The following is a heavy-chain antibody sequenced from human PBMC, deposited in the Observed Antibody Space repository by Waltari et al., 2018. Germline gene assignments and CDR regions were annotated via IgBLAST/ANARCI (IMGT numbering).Heavy chain of an antibody. CDR1: GFTVSSNY. J-gene: IGHJ4*02. CDR2: IYSGGST. CDR3: AREVRDGDYYFDY. V-gene: IGHV3-53*01. D-gene: IGHD4-17*01. Sequence: EVQLVESGGGLIQPGGSLRLSCAASGFTVSSNYMRWVRQAPGKGLEWVSVIYSGGSTYYADSVKGRFTISRDNSKNTLYLQMNSLRAEDTAVYYCAREVRDGDYYFDYWGQGTLVTVSS.